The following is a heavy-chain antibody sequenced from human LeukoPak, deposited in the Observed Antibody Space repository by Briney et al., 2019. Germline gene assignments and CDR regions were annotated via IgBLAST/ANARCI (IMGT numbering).Heavy chain of an antibody. V-gene: IGHV1-46*01. D-gene: IGHD3-16*02. CDR3: ARGVYDYVWGSYRFSYFDP. Sequence: ASVKVSCKASGYTFTGYYMHWVRQAPGQGLEWMGIINPSGGSTSYAQKLRGRVTMTTDTSTSTAYMELRSLRSDDTAVYYCARGVYDYVWGSYRFSYFDPWGQGTLVTVSS. CDR1: GYTFTGYY. CDR2: INPSGGST. J-gene: IGHJ5*02.